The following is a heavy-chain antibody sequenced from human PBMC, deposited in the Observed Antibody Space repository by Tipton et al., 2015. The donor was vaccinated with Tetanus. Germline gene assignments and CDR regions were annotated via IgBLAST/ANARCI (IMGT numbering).Heavy chain of an antibody. CDR1: GFAFSDYY. CDR3: ARLGRNSLGAFDV. D-gene: IGHD7-27*01. V-gene: IGHV3-11*01. J-gene: IGHJ3*01. CDR2: LSSTGTTI. Sequence: SLRLSCEASGFAFSDYYMAWIRQAPGKGLEWVSYLSSTGTTIYHADSVKGRFTISRDNSKNTLYLQMNSLRAEDTAVYYCARLGRNSLGAFDVWGQGTLVSVSS.